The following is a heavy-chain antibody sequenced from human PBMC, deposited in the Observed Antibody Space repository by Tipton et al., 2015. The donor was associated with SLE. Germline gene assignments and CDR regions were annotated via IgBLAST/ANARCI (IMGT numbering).Heavy chain of an antibody. CDR2: IIPIFGTT. Sequence: QSGAEVKKPGSSVKVSCKASGGTFSRNAINWVRQAPGQGLEWMGGIIPIFGTTNYAQKFQGRVTITADESTSTVYMELSSLRSEDTAVYYCASGSYPGYFDYWGQGTLVTVSS. V-gene: IGHV1-69*01. CDR1: GGTFSRNA. D-gene: IGHD1-26*01. CDR3: ASGSYPGYFDY. J-gene: IGHJ4*02.